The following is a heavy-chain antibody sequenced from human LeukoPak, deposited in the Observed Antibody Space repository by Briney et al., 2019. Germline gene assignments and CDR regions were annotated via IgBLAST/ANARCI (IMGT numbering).Heavy chain of an antibody. Sequence: GGSLRLSCAASGLTFSSYAMHWVRQAPGKGLEWVAVISYDGSNKYYADSVKGRFTISRDNSKNTLYLQMYSLRAEDTAVYYCARGPTYYYDSSGDSVYWGQGTLVTVSS. J-gene: IGHJ4*02. CDR2: ISYDGSNK. V-gene: IGHV3-30*01. D-gene: IGHD3-22*01. CDR3: ARGPTYYYDSSGDSVY. CDR1: GLTFSSYA.